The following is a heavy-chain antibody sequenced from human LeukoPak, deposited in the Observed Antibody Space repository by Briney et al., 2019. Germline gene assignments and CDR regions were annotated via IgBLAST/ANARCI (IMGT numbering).Heavy chain of an antibody. CDR3: AKSVVVAATGYYFDY. CDR1: GFTFSNYA. J-gene: IGHJ4*02. D-gene: IGHD2-15*01. Sequence: GGSLRLSCAASGFTFSNYAINWVRQAPGKGLEWVSSISSSSSYIYYADSVKGRFTISRDNAKNSLYLQMTSLRAEDTAVYYCAKSVVVAATGYYFDYWGQGTLVTVSS. CDR2: ISSSSSYI. V-gene: IGHV3-21*04.